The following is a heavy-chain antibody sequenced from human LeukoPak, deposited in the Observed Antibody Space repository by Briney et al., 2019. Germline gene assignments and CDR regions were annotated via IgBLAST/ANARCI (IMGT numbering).Heavy chain of an antibody. CDR2: IYTSGST. CDR3: ARDPRIQLWTLFDY. Sequence: SETLSLTCTVSGGSISSGSYYWSWIRQPAGKGLEWIGRIYTSGSTNYNPSLKSRVTISVDTSKNQFPLKLSSVTAADTAVYYCARDPRIQLWTLFDYWGQGTLVTVSS. J-gene: IGHJ4*02. D-gene: IGHD5-18*01. V-gene: IGHV4-61*02. CDR1: GGSISSGSYY.